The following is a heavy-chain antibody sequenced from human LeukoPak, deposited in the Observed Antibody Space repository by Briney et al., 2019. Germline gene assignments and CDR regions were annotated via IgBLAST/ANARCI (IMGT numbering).Heavy chain of an antibody. Sequence: GGSLRLSCAASGFTFSDYGMHWVRQAPGKGLDWVAFIQYDGSTKSYADSVKGRFTISRDNSKNTLYLQMNSLRAEDTAVFYCARDGLATATLHWNFDLWGRGALVTVSS. CDR2: IQYDGSTK. CDR1: GFTFSDYG. V-gene: IGHV3-30*02. CDR3: ARDGLATATLHWNFDL. D-gene: IGHD1-26*01. J-gene: IGHJ2*01.